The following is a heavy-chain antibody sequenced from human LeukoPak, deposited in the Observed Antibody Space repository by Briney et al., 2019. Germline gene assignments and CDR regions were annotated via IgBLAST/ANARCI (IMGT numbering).Heavy chain of an antibody. CDR3: VGRLAGADY. J-gene: IGHJ4*02. CDR1: GFIVGSNY. Sequence: GGSLRLSCAASGFIVGSNYMSWVRQAPGKGLEWVSNIYSGGSTYYADSVKGRFTISRDRSKNTLYLQMNSLRAEDTAVYYCVGRLAGADYWGQGTLVTVSS. V-gene: IGHV3-66*01. D-gene: IGHD6-19*01. CDR2: IYSGGST.